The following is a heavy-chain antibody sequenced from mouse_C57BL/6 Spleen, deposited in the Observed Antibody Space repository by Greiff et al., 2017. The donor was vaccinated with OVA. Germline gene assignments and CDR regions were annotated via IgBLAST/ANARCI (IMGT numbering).Heavy chain of an antibody. CDR1: GYTFTSYW. D-gene: IGHD2-5*01. V-gene: IGHV1-55*01. CDR2: IYPGSGST. J-gene: IGHJ2*01. Sequence: QVQLQQPGAELVKPGASVKVSCKASGYTFTSYWITWVKQRPGQGLEWIGDIYPGSGSTNYNEKFKSKATLTVDTSSSTAYMQLSSLTSEDSAVYYCARRSNYRENYFDYWGQGTTLTVSS. CDR3: ARRSNYRENYFDY.